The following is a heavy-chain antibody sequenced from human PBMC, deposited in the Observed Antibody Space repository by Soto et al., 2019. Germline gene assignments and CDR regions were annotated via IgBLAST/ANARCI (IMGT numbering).Heavy chain of an antibody. CDR1: GFAFSSYA. D-gene: IGHD1-1*01. V-gene: IGHV3-23*01. Sequence: EVQLLESGGGLVQPGGSLRLSCASSGFAFSSYAFSWVRQAPGKGLDWVSSIGIGGDIYYADSVKGRFAISRANSKNTLFLQMIGLRAEDTAVYYCGTGTTHSVFDIWGHGTMVTVSS. CDR2: IGIGGDI. J-gene: IGHJ3*02. CDR3: GTGTTHSVFDI.